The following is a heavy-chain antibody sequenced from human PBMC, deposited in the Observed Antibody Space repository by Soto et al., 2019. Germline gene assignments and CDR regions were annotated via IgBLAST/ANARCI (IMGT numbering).Heavy chain of an antibody. J-gene: IGHJ4*02. D-gene: IGHD6-25*01. CDR1: GFTFSSYA. CDR2: ISYDGSNK. V-gene: IGHV3-30-3*01. CDR3: TGSIAAEN. Sequence: QVQLVESGGGVVQPGRSLRLSCAASGFTFSSYAMHWVRQALGKGLEWVAVISYDGSNKYYADSVKGRFTISRDNSKNTLYLQMNSLRAEDTAVYYCTGSIAAENWGQGTLVTVSS.